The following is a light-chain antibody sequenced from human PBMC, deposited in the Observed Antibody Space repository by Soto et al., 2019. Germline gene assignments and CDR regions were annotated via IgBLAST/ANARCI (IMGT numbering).Light chain of an antibody. CDR1: QILLHSNGYNY. J-gene: IGKJ5*01. V-gene: IGKV2-28*01. CDR3: MQALQNIT. CDR2: LGS. Sequence: EIVMTQPPLSRLVTHVERASSSCRASQILLHSNGYNYLDWSMQKPGQYPKLLIYLGSNWSSGVRDRFIGSGSGTDFTLQISRVEAEEVGVYDCMQALQNITVGNGPRLELK.